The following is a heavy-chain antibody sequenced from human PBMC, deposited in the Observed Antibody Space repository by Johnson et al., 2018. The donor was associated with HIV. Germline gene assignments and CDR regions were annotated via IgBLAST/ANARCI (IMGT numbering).Heavy chain of an antibody. D-gene: IGHD2-21*02. CDR2: ISNSGSTI. V-gene: IGHV3-11*04. J-gene: IGHJ3*02. CDR1: GFTFSDYY. Sequence: QVQLVESGGGLVKPGGSLRLSCAASGFTFSDYYMSWIRQAPAKGLEWISYISNSGSTIYYADSVKGRLTISRDNAKNLLYLQMNSLRAEDTAVYYCARPGGDPLTDDAFDIWGQGTMVTVSS. CDR3: ARPGGDPLTDDAFDI.